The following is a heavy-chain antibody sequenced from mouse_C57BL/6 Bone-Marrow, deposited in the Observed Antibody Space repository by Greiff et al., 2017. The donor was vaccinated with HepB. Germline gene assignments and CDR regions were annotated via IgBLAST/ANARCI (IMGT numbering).Heavy chain of an antibody. J-gene: IGHJ3*01. CDR1: GFTFSDAW. V-gene: IGHV6-6*01. CDR3: TPLYYGNYVPFAY. CDR2: IRNKANNHAT. D-gene: IGHD2-1*01. Sequence: EVKVLESGGGLVQPGGSMKLSCAASGFTFSDAWMDWVRQSPEKGLEWVAEIRNKANNHATYYAESVKGRFTISRDDSKSSVYLQMNSLRAEDTGIYYCTPLYYGNYVPFAYWGQGTLVTVSA.